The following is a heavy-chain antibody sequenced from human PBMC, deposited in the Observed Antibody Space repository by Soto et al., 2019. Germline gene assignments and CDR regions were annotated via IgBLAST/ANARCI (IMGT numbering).Heavy chain of an antibody. CDR3: ARAEYYYDSSGYYPNPYFDY. Sequence: SETLSLTCTVSGGSISSGGYYWSWIRQHPGKGLEWIGYIYYSGSTYYNPSLKSRVTISVDTSKNQFSLKLSSVTAADTAVYYCARAEYYYDSSGYYPNPYFDYWGQGTLVTVSS. J-gene: IGHJ4*02. V-gene: IGHV4-31*03. D-gene: IGHD3-22*01. CDR1: GGSISSGGYY. CDR2: IYYSGST.